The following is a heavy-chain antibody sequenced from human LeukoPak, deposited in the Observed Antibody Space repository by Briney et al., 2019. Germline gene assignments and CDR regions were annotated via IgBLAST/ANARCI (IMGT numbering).Heavy chain of an antibody. CDR3: ARRWNYGRNYYIDV. J-gene: IGHJ6*03. Sequence: SETLSLTCAVYVGSFSNYYWSWIRQPPGKGREWIGEINDSGRINYNPSLMSRVTVSVDTSKNQFSLRLTSVTATDTAVYYCARRWNYGRNYYIDVWGNGATVSVSS. CDR2: INDSGRI. V-gene: IGHV4-34*01. D-gene: IGHD1-7*01. CDR1: VGSFSNYY.